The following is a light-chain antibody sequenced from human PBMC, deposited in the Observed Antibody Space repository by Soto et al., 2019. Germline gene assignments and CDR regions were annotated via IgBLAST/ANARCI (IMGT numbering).Light chain of an antibody. CDR3: GTWDSGLSAAL. J-gene: IGLJ2*01. Sequence: QSVLTQPPSVSAAPGQTVTISCSGSSSNIGNNFVSWYQQLPGTAPKLLIFDNNRRPSGIPDRFSGSKSGTSATLGITGLQTGDEADYYCGTWDSGLSAALFGGGTKLTVL. CDR2: DNN. CDR1: SSNIGNNF. V-gene: IGLV1-51*01.